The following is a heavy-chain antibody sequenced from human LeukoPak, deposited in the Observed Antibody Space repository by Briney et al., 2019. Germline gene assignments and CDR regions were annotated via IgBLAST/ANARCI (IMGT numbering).Heavy chain of an antibody. V-gene: IGHV1-46*01. D-gene: IGHD2-2*01. Sequence: GASVKVSCKASGYTFTSYYMHWVRQAPGQGLEWMGIINPSGGGTSYAQKFQGRVTMTRDMSTSTVYMELSSLRSEDTAVYYCARDRGGFAGYCSSTSCRDFHMDVWGKGTTVTVSS. CDR2: INPSGGGT. CDR3: ARDRGGFAGYCSSTSCRDFHMDV. CDR1: GYTFTSYY. J-gene: IGHJ6*03.